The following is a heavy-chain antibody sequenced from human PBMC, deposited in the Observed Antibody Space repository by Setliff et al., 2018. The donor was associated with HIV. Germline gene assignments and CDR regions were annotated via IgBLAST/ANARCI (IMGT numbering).Heavy chain of an antibody. CDR3: GREAPGGGNWYFDL. D-gene: IGHD3-16*01. V-gene: IGHV3-23*01. CDR2: ISGSGGTT. CDR1: GFTFSSSA. Sequence: PGESLKISCVGSGFTFSSSAMNWVRQAPGKGLEWVSTISGSGGTTYYADSVKGRFTVSRDNAQNTLYLRMNSLRAEDTAVYYFGREAPGGGNWYFDLWGRGTLVTVSS. J-gene: IGHJ2*01.